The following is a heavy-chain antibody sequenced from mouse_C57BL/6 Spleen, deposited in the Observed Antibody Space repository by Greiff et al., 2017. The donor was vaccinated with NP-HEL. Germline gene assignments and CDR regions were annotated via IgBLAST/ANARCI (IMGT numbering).Heavy chain of an antibody. Sequence: VQLQQSGPELVKPGASVKISCKASGYTFTDYYMNWVKQSHGKSLEWIGDINPNNGGTSYNQKFKGKATLTVDKSSSTAYMELRSLTSEDSAVYYCARSLYLAWFAYWGQGTLVTVSA. D-gene: IGHD1-1*01. J-gene: IGHJ3*01. CDR1: GYTFTDYY. CDR3: ARSLYLAWFAY. CDR2: INPNNGGT. V-gene: IGHV1-26*01.